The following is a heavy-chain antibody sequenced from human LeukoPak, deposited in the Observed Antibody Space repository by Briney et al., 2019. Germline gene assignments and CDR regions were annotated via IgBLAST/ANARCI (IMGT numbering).Heavy chain of an antibody. CDR1: RFTFSSYA. D-gene: IGHD3-22*01. V-gene: IGHV3-23*01. CDR3: AKGGYDSSGYIRYYFDY. Sequence: GGSLRLSCAASRFTFSSYAMSWVRQAPGKGLEWVSAISGSGGSTYYADSVKGRFTISRDNSKNTLYLQMNSLRAEDTAVYYCAKGGYDSSGYIRYYFDYWGQGTLVTVSS. J-gene: IGHJ4*02. CDR2: ISGSGGST.